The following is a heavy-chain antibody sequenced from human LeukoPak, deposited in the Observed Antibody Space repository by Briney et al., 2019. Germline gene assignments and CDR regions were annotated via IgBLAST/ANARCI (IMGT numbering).Heavy chain of an antibody. Sequence: GGSLRLSCAASGFTFSSYSMNWVRQAPGKGLEWVSHITASGTAMFYADSVKGRFTISRDNAKNSLYLQMNSLRDEDTAVYYCAKDILGGLYWYFDLWGRGTLVTVSS. CDR3: AKDILGGLYWYFDL. V-gene: IGHV3-48*02. J-gene: IGHJ2*01. D-gene: IGHD2-15*01. CDR2: ITASGTAM. CDR1: GFTFSSYS.